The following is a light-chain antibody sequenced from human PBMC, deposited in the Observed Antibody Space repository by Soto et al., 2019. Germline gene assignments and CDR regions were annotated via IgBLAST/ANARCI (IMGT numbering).Light chain of an antibody. CDR1: SSDVGSYNG. CDR2: DVI. V-gene: IGLV2-18*02. CDR3: TSYTRSSTYV. J-gene: IGLJ1*01. Sequence: QSALTQPPSVSGSPGQSVTISCTGTSSDVGSYNGVSWYQQPPGTAPKLMIYDVITRPSGVPDRVSGSKSGNTASLTISVLPSEDEDDYCCTSYTRSSTYVFVTGTKVTAL.